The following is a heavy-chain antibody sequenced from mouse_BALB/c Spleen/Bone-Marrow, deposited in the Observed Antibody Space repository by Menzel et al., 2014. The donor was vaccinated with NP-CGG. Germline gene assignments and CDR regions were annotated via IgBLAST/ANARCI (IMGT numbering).Heavy chain of an antibody. CDR1: GYSFTGYF. V-gene: IGHV1-20*02. D-gene: IGHD1-1*01. Sequence: VQLQQSGPELVKPGASVKISCKASGYSFTGYFMNWVMPSHGKSLEWIGRINPYNGDTFYNQKFKGKATLTVDKSSSTAHMELRSLASEDSAVYYCAREGGYYYGSSPYFDVWGAGTTVTVSS. CDR2: INPYNGDT. J-gene: IGHJ1*01. CDR3: AREGGYYYGSSPYFDV.